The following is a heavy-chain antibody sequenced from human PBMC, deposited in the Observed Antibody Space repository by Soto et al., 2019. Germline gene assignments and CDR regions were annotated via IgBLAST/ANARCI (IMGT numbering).Heavy chain of an antibody. Sequence: ASVKVSCKVSGYTLTELSMHWVRQAPGKGLEWMGGFDPEDGETIYAQKFQGRVTMTEDTSTDTAYMELSSLRSEDTAVYYCATGRRCSSTSCYYYYGMDVWGQGTTVTVSS. V-gene: IGHV1-24*01. CDR2: FDPEDGET. CDR1: GYTLTELS. J-gene: IGHJ6*02. CDR3: ATGRRCSSTSCYYYYGMDV. D-gene: IGHD2-2*01.